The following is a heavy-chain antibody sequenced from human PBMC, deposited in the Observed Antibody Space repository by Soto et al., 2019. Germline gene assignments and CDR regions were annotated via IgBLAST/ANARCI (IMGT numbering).Heavy chain of an antibody. CDR3: GRDLSGRADV. D-gene: IGHD3-10*01. CDR1: EFTFSSYW. Sequence: GGSLRLSCVASEFTFSSYWMHWVRQVPGKGLVWVSRLNEDGSFTSYADSVKGRFTIFRDNAKKTLYLEMNSLRAEDSAVYYCGRDLSGRADVWGQGTTVTVSS. J-gene: IGHJ6*02. CDR2: LNEDGSFT. V-gene: IGHV3-74*01.